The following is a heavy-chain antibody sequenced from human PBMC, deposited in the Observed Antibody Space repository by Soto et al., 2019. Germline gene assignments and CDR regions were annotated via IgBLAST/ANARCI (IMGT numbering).Heavy chain of an antibody. CDR3: AKRSSSSTFDY. J-gene: IGHJ4*02. D-gene: IGHD6-6*01. Sequence: EVQLLESGGGLVQPGESLRLSCAASGFTFSSYAMSWVRQAPGKGLEWVSVISGRDDSTYYADSVKGRFTISRDNSKNTLYMQMNRLRAEDTAVYYCAKRSSSSTFDYWGQGTLVTVSS. CDR1: GFTFSSYA. V-gene: IGHV3-23*01. CDR2: ISGRDDST.